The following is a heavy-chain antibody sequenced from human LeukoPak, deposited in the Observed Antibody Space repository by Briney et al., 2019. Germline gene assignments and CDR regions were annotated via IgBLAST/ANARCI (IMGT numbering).Heavy chain of an antibody. CDR3: ARVWSYGGNSVDY. D-gene: IGHD4-23*01. CDR2: IYYSGST. J-gene: IGHJ4*02. Sequence: SETLSLTCTVSGGSISSGGYYWSWIRQHPGKGLEWVGYIYYSGSTYYNPSLKSRVTISVDTSKNQFSLKLSSVTAADTAVYYCARVWSYGGNSVDYWGQGTLVTVSS. V-gene: IGHV4-31*03. CDR1: GGSISSGGYY.